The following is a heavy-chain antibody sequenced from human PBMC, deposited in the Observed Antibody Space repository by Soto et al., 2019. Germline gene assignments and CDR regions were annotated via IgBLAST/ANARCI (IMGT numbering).Heavy chain of an antibody. CDR1: GGSFSAYD. J-gene: IGHJ4*02. V-gene: IGHV4-34*01. CDR2: INHSGST. Sequence: QVQLQQWGAGLLKPSETLSLTCAVYGGSFSAYDWTWIRQPPGTGLEWIGEINHSGSTNYNPSLKSRVTISVDTSKNQLSLKLTSVTAADTAVYYCARDKITGLFDYWGQGTLVTVSS. CDR3: ARDKITGLFDY. D-gene: IGHD2-8*02.